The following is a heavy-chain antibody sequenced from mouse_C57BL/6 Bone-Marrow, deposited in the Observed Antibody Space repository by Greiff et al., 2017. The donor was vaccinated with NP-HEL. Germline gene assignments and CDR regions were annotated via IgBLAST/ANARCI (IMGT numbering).Heavy chain of an antibody. D-gene: IGHD2-3*01. V-gene: IGHV5-12*01. J-gene: IGHJ4*01. CDR3: ARHDGYYDAMDY. CDR1: GFTFSDYY. CDR2: ISNGGGST. Sequence: EVMLVESGGGLVQPGGSLKLSCAASGFTFSDYYMYWVRQTPEKRLEWVAYISNGGGSTYYPDTVKGRFTISRDNAKNTLYLQMSRLKSEDTAMYYCARHDGYYDAMDYWGQGTSVTVSS.